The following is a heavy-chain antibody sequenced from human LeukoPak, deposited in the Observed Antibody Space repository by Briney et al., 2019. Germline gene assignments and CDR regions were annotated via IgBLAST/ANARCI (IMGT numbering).Heavy chain of an antibody. V-gene: IGHV3-23*01. Sequence: PGGSLRLSCAVSGFTFSNYAMSWVRQAPGKGLEWVPAITSSGGDTYNADSVRGRFSISRDNSKNTLYLQMNSLRAEDTAVYFCAKADYNDYAFDNWGQGTLVTVSA. D-gene: IGHD4-11*01. CDR3: AKADYNDYAFDN. J-gene: IGHJ4*02. CDR1: GFTFSNYA. CDR2: ITSSGGDT.